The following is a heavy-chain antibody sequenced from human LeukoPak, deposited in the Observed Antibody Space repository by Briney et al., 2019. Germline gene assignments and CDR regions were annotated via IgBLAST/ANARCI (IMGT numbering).Heavy chain of an antibody. Sequence: GGSLRLSCAASGFTFSSYAMSWVRQAPGKGLEWVSAISGSGGSTYYADSVKGRFTISRDNSKNTLYLQMNSLRAEDTAVYYCAKDKGYFDWYNWFDPWGQGTLVTVSS. CDR2: ISGSGGST. J-gene: IGHJ5*02. D-gene: IGHD3-9*01. V-gene: IGHV3-23*01. CDR1: GFTFSSYA. CDR3: AKDKGYFDWYNWFDP.